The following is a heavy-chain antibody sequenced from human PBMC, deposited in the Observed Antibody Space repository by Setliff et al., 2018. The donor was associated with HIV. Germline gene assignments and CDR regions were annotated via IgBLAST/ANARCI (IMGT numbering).Heavy chain of an antibody. D-gene: IGHD6-13*01. Sequence: PGGSLRLSCAASGFTFNNYDMHWVRQATGKGLEWVPGIDTNGNTYYPGSVKGRFTISRENAKNSLYLQMNSLRAGDTAVYYCTRRAGYTSSWYREDYYYMDVWGKGTTVTVSS. CDR2: IDTNGNT. J-gene: IGHJ6*03. CDR1: GFTFNNYD. CDR3: TRRAGYTSSWYREDYYYMDV. V-gene: IGHV3-13*01.